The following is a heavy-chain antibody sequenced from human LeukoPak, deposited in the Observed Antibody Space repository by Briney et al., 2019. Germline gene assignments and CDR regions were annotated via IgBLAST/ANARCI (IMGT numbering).Heavy chain of an antibody. J-gene: IGHJ6*02. V-gene: IGHV4-34*01. Sequence: SETLSLTCAVYGGSFSGYYWSSIRQPPGKGLEWLGEINHSGSTNYNPSLKSRVTISVDTSKNQFSLKLSSVTAADTAVYYCASSSGYRKYSSSWYPLYYYGMDVWGQGTTVTVSS. CDR3: ASSSGYRKYSSSWYPLYYYGMDV. D-gene: IGHD6-13*01. CDR2: INHSGST. CDR1: GGSFSGYY.